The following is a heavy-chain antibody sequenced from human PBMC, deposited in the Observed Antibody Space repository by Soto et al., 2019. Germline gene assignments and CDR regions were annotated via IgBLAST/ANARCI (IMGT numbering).Heavy chain of an antibody. CDR1: GGSISSYY. CDR3: ARRWGDYFDY. Sequence: SXTLSLTCTVSGGSISSYYWSWIRQPPGKGLEWIGYIYYSGSTNYNPSLKSRVTISVDTSKNQFSLKLSSVTAADTAVYYCARRWGDYFDYWGQGTLVTVSS. D-gene: IGHD3-16*01. V-gene: IGHV4-59*08. J-gene: IGHJ4*02. CDR2: IYYSGST.